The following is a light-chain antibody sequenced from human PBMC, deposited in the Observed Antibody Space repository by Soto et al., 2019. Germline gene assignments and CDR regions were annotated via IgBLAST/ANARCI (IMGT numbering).Light chain of an antibody. J-gene: IGKJ1*01. Sequence: EIVLTQSPGTLSLSPGERATLSCRASQSVGSSLSWYQQKPGQAPRLLFYGASNRATAIPDRFSGSGFGTDFTLTLTRLEPEDFAVYYCQQYGDSPQTFGPGTKVEI. CDR2: GAS. CDR1: QSVGSS. CDR3: QQYGDSPQT. V-gene: IGKV3-20*01.